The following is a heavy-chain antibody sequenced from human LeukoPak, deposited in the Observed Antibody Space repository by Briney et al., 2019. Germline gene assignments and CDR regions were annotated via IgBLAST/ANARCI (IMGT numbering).Heavy chain of an antibody. D-gene: IGHD4-17*01. V-gene: IGHV3-23*01. CDR1: GFTFSIYA. Sequence: GGSLRLSCAASGFTFSIYAMNWVRQAPGKGLEWVSAISASGGTTYYADSVRGRFTISRDNSKNTLYLQINSLRAEDTAVYYCAKVISAGIGDYYFDYWGQGTLVTVSS. J-gene: IGHJ4*02. CDR3: AKVISAGIGDYYFDY. CDR2: ISASGGTT.